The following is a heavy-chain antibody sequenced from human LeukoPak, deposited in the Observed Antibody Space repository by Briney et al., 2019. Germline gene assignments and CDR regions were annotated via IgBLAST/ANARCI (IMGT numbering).Heavy chain of an antibody. CDR3: ARVRWVGYTSTYFDY. CDR2: IYYSGST. V-gene: IGHV4-59*01. J-gene: IGHJ4*02. D-gene: IGHD2-8*02. Sequence: SETLSLTCTVSGGSIGSYYWSWIRQPPGKGLEWIGYIYYSGSTNYNPSLKSRVTISVDTSKNQFSLKLSSVTAADTAVYYCARVRWVGYTSTYFDYWGQGTLVTVSS. CDR1: GGSIGSYY.